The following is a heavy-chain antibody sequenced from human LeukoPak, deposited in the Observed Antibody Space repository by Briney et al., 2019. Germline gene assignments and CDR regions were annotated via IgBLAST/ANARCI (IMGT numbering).Heavy chain of an antibody. J-gene: IGHJ4*02. CDR3: GRGGWYVLD. D-gene: IGHD6-19*01. Sequence: SETLSLTCAVYGGSFSGYYWSWIRQPPGKGLEWIGEINHSGSTNYNPSLKSRVTISVDTSKNQFSLRLNSVTPEDTAIYYCGRGGWYVLDWGQGTLVTVSS. CDR2: INHSGST. V-gene: IGHV4-34*01. CDR1: GGSFSGYY.